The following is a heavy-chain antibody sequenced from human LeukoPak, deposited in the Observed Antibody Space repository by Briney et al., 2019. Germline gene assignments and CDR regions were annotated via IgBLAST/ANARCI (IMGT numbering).Heavy chain of an antibody. D-gene: IGHD6-19*01. CDR2: ISENGGRT. J-gene: IGHJ4*02. CDR3: AKDLSLRISDWYAGFDY. V-gene: IGHV3-23*01. CDR1: GFTFRRYA. Sequence: PGGSLRLSCAASGFTFRRYAMNWVRQAPGKGLEWISAISENGGRTYYADSVKGRFTISTDYSKNTLYLQMNSLRAEDTAVYYCAKDLSLRISDWYAGFDYWGQGTLVTVSS.